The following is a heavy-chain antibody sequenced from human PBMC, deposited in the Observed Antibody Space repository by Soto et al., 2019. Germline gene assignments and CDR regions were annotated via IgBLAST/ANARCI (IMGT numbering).Heavy chain of an antibody. CDR3: AANAREEGATYALGGY. CDR2: IVVGSGNT. J-gene: IGHJ4*02. D-gene: IGHD1-26*01. Sequence: QMQLVQSGPEVKKPGTSVKVSCKASEFTFTSSAVQWVRQARGQRLEWIGWIVVGSGNTNYAQKFQERVTITRDMSTSTAYMELSSLRSEDTAVYYCAANAREEGATYALGGYWGQGTLVTVST. V-gene: IGHV1-58*01. CDR1: EFTFTSSA.